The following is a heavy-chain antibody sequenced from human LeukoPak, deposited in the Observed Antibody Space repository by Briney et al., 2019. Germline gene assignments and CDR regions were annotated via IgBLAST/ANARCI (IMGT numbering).Heavy chain of an antibody. CDR3: ARGTIFGVVMRY. CDR2: IYYSGST. V-gene: IGHV4-30-4*08. D-gene: IGHD3-3*01. J-gene: IGHJ4*02. CDR1: GGSISSGDYY. Sequence: PSETLSLTCTVSGGSISSGDYYWSWTRQPPGKGLEWIGYIYYSGSTYYNPSLKSRVTISVDTSKNQFSLKLSSVTAADTAVYYCARGTIFGVVMRYWGQGTLVTVSS.